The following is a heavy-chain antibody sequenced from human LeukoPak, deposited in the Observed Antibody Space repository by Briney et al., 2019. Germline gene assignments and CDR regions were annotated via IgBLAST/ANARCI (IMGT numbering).Heavy chain of an antibody. Sequence: GGSLRLSCAASGFTVSSNYMSWVRQAPGKGLEWVSVLYSGGITYYADSVKGRFTISRDNSKNTLYLQMNSLRAEDTAVYYCARDDGMAGNGAFDIWGQGTMVTVSS. D-gene: IGHD5-24*01. J-gene: IGHJ3*02. CDR1: GFTVSSNY. CDR3: ARDDGMAGNGAFDI. CDR2: LYSGGIT. V-gene: IGHV3-66*01.